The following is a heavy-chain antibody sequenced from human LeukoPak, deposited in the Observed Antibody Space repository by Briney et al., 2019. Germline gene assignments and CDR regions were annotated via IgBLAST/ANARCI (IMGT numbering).Heavy chain of an antibody. V-gene: IGHV1-18*01. Sequence: GASVKLSCKASGYTFTSYVITWVRQAPGQGLEWMGWISAYNDYTNYAQNLQGRVTMTTDTSTSTAYMELTSLRSDDTAVYYCARTSLRIGYCSGGSCNDYFDYWGQGTLVTVSS. CDR1: GYTFTSYV. CDR2: ISAYNDYT. CDR3: ARTSLRIGYCSGGSCNDYFDY. J-gene: IGHJ4*02. D-gene: IGHD2-15*01.